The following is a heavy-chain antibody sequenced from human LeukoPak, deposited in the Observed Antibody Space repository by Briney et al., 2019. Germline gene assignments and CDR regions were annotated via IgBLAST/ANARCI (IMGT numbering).Heavy chain of an antibody. V-gene: IGHV3-66*01. Sequence: GGSLRLSCAASGFTVSSNYVSWVRQAPGKGLEWVSVIYSGGSTYYADSVKGRFTISRDNAKNSLYLQMNSLRAEDTAVYYCARDERWFGELSAAFDIWGQGTMVTVSS. D-gene: IGHD3-10*01. J-gene: IGHJ3*02. CDR3: ARDERWFGELSAAFDI. CDR2: IYSGGST. CDR1: GFTVSSNY.